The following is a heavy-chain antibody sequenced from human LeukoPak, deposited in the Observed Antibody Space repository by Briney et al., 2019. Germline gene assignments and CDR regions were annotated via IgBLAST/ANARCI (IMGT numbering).Heavy chain of an antibody. Sequence: GGSLRLSCAASGFIFSGYGVHWARQAPGKGLEWVAVIWYDGSNKYYADSVKGRFTISRDNSKNTLYLQMNSLRAEDTAVFYCARGNFRRDGYNFDYWGQGTLVTVSS. V-gene: IGHV3-33*01. J-gene: IGHJ4*02. D-gene: IGHD5-24*01. CDR3: ARGNFRRDGYNFDY. CDR2: IWYDGSNK. CDR1: GFIFSGYG.